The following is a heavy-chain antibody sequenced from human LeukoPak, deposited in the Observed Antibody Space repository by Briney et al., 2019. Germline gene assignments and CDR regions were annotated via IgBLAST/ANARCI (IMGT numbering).Heavy chain of an antibody. CDR1: GFTFSNHW. D-gene: IGHD3-3*01. V-gene: IGHV3-74*01. Sequence: GGSLRLSCAASGFTFSNHWMHWVRQAPGRGLMWVSRINRDGSRTDYADSVKGRFTISRDDAKNTLYLQVNSLRAEDTAVYYCARDRAWNYFDYWGQGTLVTVSS. J-gene: IGHJ4*02. CDR2: INRDGSRT. CDR3: ARDRAWNYFDY.